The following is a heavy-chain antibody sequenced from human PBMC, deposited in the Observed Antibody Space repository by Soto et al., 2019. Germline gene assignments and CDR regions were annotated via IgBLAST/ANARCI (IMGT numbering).Heavy chain of an antibody. Sequence: QVQLVQSGAEVKKPGASVKVSCKASGYNFTNNGINWVRQAPGQGLEWMGWISTYNSNRNYAQKLQGRVTMTTDTSTHTAYMELRSLRSDDTAVYYCARGLRFLVRESGFDIWGQGTMVTVSS. D-gene: IGHD2-8*02. CDR3: ARGLRFLVRESGFDI. CDR2: ISTYNSNR. CDR1: GYNFTNNG. J-gene: IGHJ3*02. V-gene: IGHV1-18*04.